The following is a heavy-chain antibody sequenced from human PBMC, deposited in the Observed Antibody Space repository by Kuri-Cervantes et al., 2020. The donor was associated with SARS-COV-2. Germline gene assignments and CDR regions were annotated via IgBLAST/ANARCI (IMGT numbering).Heavy chain of an antibody. V-gene: IGHV6-1*01. CDR2: TYYRSKWYN. J-gene: IGHJ4*02. CDR1: GDSVSSNNVA. CDR3: ARDAPAAAGTLPY. D-gene: IGHD6-13*01. Sequence: SETLSLTCAISGDSVSSNNVAWNWIRQSPSRGLEWLGRTYYRSKWYNNYAASVKSRIIVSPDTSKNQFSLQLNSVTPEDTAVYYCARDAPAAAGTLPYWGQGTLVTVSS.